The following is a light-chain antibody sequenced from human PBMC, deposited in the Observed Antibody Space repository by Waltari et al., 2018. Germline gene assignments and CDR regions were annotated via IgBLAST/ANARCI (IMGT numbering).Light chain of an antibody. J-gene: IGLJ3*02. CDR1: SSNIGAGHD. CDR2: GNS. CDR3: QYYDSSLSAWV. V-gene: IGLV1-40*01. Sequence: QSVLTQPPSVSGAPGQRVTISCTGSSSNIGAGHDVHWYQQLPGTAPKLLIYGNSNRPSGVPDRFSGSKSGTSASLAITGLQAEDEADYYCQYYDSSLSAWVFGGGTKLTVL.